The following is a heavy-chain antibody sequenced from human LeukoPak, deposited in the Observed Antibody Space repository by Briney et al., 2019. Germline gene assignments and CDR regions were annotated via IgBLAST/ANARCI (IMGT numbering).Heavy chain of an antibody. J-gene: IGHJ3*02. V-gene: IGHV4-39*01. Sequence: SETLSLTCTVSGGSISSSSHYWGWIRQPPGKGLEWIGSIYYSGSTYYNPSLKGRVTISGDTSKNQFSLKLSSVTASDTAVYYCARHTYEVADPLDAFDIWGQGTMVTVSS. CDR2: IYYSGST. CDR1: GGSISSSSHY. CDR3: ARHTYEVADPLDAFDI. D-gene: IGHD5-12*01.